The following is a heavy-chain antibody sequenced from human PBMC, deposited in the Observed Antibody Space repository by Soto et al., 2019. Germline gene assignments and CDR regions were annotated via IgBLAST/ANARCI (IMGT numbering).Heavy chain of an antibody. V-gene: IGHV4-59*08. J-gene: IGHJ6*02. CDR1: GVSFSSYY. D-gene: IGHD2-2*03. CDR2: IHYSGST. Sequence: SETLSLTCTVSGVSFSSYYWSWIRQPPGKGLEWIGYIHYSGSTSYNPSLKSRVAISVDTSKNEFSLRLSSVTAADTAVYYCARLNGYCVSTNCHGYYGMDVWGQGTTVTVSS. CDR3: ARLNGYCVSTNCHGYYGMDV.